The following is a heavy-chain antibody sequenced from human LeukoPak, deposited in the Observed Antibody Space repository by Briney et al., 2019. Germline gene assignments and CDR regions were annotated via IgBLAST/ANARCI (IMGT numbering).Heavy chain of an antibody. CDR3: ARDERGPDYYDSSGYPYYFDY. D-gene: IGHD3-22*01. CDR2: ISSSSSTI. Sequence: GSLRLSCAASGFTFSSYSMNWVRQAPGKGLEWVSYISSSSSTIYYADSVKGRFTISRDNAKNSLYLQMNSLRDEDTAVYYCARDERGPDYYDSSGYPYYFDYWGQGNLVTASS. J-gene: IGHJ4*02. V-gene: IGHV3-48*02. CDR1: GFTFSSYS.